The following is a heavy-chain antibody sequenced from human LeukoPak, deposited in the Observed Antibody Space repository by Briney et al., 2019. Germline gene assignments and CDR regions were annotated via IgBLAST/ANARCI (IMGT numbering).Heavy chain of an antibody. CDR2: INPSGGST. Sequence: ASVKVSCKASGYTFTSYYMHWVRQAPGQGLEWMGIINPSGGSTSYAQKFQGRVTMTRDTSTSTVYMELSSLRSEDTAVYYCARDPLLRYFDWYTHYYYYGMDVWGQGTTVTVSS. D-gene: IGHD3-9*01. CDR1: GYTFTSYY. CDR3: ARDPLLRYFDWYTHYYYYGMDV. J-gene: IGHJ6*02. V-gene: IGHV1-46*01.